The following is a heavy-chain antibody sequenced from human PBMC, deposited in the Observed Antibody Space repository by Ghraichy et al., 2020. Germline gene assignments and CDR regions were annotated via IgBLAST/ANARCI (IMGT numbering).Heavy chain of an antibody. D-gene: IGHD3-10*01. J-gene: IGHJ4*02. CDR1: GFTFSDYW. Sequence: GESPNISCEASGFTFSDYWMNWVRQAPGKGLEWVANIKQDESEKYYVDSVKGRFTISRDNAKNSLYLQMNSLRAEDTAVYYCARVGYYGSGHSGYWGQGTLVTVSS. CDR2: IKQDESEK. V-gene: IGHV3-7*01. CDR3: ARVGYYGSGHSGY.